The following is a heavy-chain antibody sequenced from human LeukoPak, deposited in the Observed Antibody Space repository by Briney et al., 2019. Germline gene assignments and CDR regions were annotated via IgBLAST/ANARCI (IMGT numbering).Heavy chain of an antibody. CDR2: ISGDGGST. Sequence: GGSLRLSCAASGFTFDDYAMHWVRQPPGKSLEWVSLISGDGGSTYYADSVKGRFTVSRDNSKNSLYLQMNSLRAEDTAVYYCATGGHYYGNWGQGTLVTVSS. CDR1: GFTFDDYA. CDR3: ATGGHYYGN. V-gene: IGHV3-43*02. D-gene: IGHD3-16*01. J-gene: IGHJ4*02.